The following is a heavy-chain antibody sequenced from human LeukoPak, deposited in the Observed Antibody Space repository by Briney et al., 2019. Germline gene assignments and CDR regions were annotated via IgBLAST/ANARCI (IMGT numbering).Heavy chain of an antibody. Sequence: PSETLSLTCIVSGGSISSTTYYWGWIRQPPGKRLEWIGSIYYSGNTYYNPSLKSRVTISVDTSKNQFSLKLSSVTAADTAVYYCAGWYYDFWSGYYAYWGQGTLVTVSS. J-gene: IGHJ4*02. CDR2: IYYSGNT. CDR3: AGWYYDFWSGYYAY. CDR1: GGSISSTTYY. V-gene: IGHV4-39*07. D-gene: IGHD3-3*01.